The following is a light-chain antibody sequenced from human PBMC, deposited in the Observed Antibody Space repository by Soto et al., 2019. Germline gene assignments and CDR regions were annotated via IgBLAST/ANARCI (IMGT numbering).Light chain of an antibody. CDR2: GNN. J-gene: IGLJ3*02. V-gene: IGLV1-40*01. CDR1: SSNIGAGYD. CDR3: QSFDSSLSGWV. Sequence: QSVLTQPPSVSGAPGQRVTISCTGSSSNIGAGYDVHWYQQVPGTAPKLLIYGNNNRPSGVPDRFSGSKSAASASLAITGLHAEDEADYYCQSFDSSLSGWVFGGGTKLTVL.